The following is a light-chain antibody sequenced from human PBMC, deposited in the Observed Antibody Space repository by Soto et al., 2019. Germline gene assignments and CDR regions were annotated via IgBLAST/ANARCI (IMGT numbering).Light chain of an antibody. Sequence: DIPITPSPSSLSSSLSERFTITCWASQRISNYLNWYQQKPGKAPNLLIYIASNLHSGVPSRFSGSGSGTDFTLTISSLQPEDFATYYCQQSYSTPYTFGQGTKVDIK. V-gene: IGKV1-39*01. CDR1: QRISNY. CDR3: QQSYSTPYT. CDR2: IAS. J-gene: IGKJ2*01.